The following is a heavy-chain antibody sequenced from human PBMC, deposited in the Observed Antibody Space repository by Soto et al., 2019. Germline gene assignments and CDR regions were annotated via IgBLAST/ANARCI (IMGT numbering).Heavy chain of an antibody. J-gene: IGHJ5*02. V-gene: IGHV3-23*01. CDR3: AKDRGGSSLEGGWFDP. Sequence: EVQLLESGGGLVQPGGSLRLSCAASGFTFSSYAMSWVRQAPGKGLEWVSAISGSGGSTYYADSVKGRFTISRDNSKNTLDLQMNSLRGEDTAVYYCAKDRGGSSLEGGWFDPWGQGTLVTVSS. CDR1: GFTFSSYA. CDR2: ISGSGGST. D-gene: IGHD6-6*01.